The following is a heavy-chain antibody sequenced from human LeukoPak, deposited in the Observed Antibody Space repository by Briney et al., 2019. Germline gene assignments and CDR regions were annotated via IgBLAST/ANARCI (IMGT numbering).Heavy chain of an antibody. CDR2: INHSGST. J-gene: IGHJ5*02. CDR3: ARRRCSSTSCYRWGINWFDP. V-gene: IGHV4-34*01. Sequence: ETLSLTCAVYGGSFSGYYWSWIRQPPGKGLEWIGEINHSGSTNYNPSLKSRVTISVDTSKNQFSLKLSSVTAADTAVYYCARRRCSSTSCYRWGINWFDPWGQGTLVTVSS. D-gene: IGHD2-2*02. CDR1: GGSFSGYY.